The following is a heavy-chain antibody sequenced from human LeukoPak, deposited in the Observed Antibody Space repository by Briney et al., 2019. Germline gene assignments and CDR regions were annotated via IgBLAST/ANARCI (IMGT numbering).Heavy chain of an antibody. Sequence: PGGSLRLSCAASGFTFSRFWVSWVRQAPGKGLEWVANIKEDGSQKYYVDSVKGRFTISRDNAKNSLYLQTNSLRAEDTSVYYCARDIGYGDYDYWGQGTLVTVSS. CDR2: IKEDGSQK. CDR3: ARDIGYGDYDY. V-gene: IGHV3-7*01. J-gene: IGHJ4*02. D-gene: IGHD4-17*01. CDR1: GFTFSRFW.